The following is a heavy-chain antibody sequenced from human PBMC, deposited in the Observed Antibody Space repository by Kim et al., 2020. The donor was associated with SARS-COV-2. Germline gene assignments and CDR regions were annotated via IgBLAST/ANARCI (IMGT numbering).Heavy chain of an antibody. D-gene: IGHD1-26*01. V-gene: IGHV4-34*01. CDR3: ARGYEVVGSRVYYFDY. J-gene: IGHJ4*02. Sequence: LKSRVTISVDTSKSQFSLKLSSVTAADTAVYYCARGYEVVGSRVYYFDYWGQGTLVTVSS.